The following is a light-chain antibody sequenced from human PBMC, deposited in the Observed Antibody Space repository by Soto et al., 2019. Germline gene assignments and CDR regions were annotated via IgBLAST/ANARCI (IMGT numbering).Light chain of an antibody. V-gene: IGKV1-39*01. CDR2: GAS. CDR1: QNIYSY. CDR3: QQTSSTPYS. Sequence: DIQMTQSPASLSASVGDRVTITCRASQNIYSYLNWYQQQPGKAPNLLIYGASRLQSGVTSRFSGSGSGTDFTLTICSLQPEDFATYSCQQTSSTPYSSGQGTKVDI. J-gene: IGKJ2*03.